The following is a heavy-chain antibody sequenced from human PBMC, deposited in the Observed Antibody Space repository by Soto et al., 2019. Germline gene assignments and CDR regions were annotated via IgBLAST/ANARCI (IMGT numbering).Heavy chain of an antibody. D-gene: IGHD6-6*01. V-gene: IGHV3-23*01. Sequence: GGSQRLSCAASGFTFSSYAMSWVRQAPGKGLEWVSAISGSGGSTYYADSVKGRFTISRDNSKNTLYLQMNSLRAEDTAVYYCAKWVLAARPASWFDPWGQGTLVTVSS. CDR1: GFTFSSYA. CDR2: ISGSGGST. CDR3: AKWVLAARPASWFDP. J-gene: IGHJ5*02.